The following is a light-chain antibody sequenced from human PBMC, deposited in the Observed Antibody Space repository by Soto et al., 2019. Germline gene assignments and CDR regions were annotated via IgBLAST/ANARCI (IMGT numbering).Light chain of an antibody. CDR1: QSVNGN. CDR3: QQYNFWPPLT. CDR2: DAS. J-gene: IGKJ4*01. V-gene: IGKV3-15*01. Sequence: EIVMTQSPATLSVSPGERVTLSCMASQSVNGNLAWYRQKPGQAPRLLISDASTRATGVPARFSGSGSGTEFTLTISSRQSEDSGIYYCQQYNFWPPLTFGGGTKVEIK.